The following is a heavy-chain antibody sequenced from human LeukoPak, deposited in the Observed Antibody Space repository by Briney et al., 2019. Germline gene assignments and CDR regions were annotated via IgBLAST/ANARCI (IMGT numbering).Heavy chain of an antibody. CDR3: AREGLRFLEWLSPDRYYGMDV. J-gene: IGHJ6*02. CDR1: GFILSSYW. D-gene: IGHD3-3*01. CDR2: IKQDGSEK. V-gene: IGHV3-7*01. Sequence: GGSLRLSCAASGFILSSYWMSWVRQAPGKGREGVANIKQDGSEKYYVDSVKGRFTISRDNAKNSLYLQMNSLRAEDTAVYYCAREGLRFLEWLSPDRYYGMDVWGQGTTVTVSS.